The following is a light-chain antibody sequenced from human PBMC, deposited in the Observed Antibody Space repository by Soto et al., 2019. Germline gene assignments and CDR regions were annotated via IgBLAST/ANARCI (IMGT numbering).Light chain of an antibody. V-gene: IGKV1-39*01. CDR1: QNIRNY. CDR2: AAY. Sequence: DIQMTQSPSSLSASVGDRVTITCRASQNIRNYLNWYQQTPGKAPKLLIYAAYNLQGGVPSRFSGSGSGADFTLTISSLQPEDSATYYCQQSSSTPYSFGQGIKLQIK. J-gene: IGKJ2*03. CDR3: QQSSSTPYS.